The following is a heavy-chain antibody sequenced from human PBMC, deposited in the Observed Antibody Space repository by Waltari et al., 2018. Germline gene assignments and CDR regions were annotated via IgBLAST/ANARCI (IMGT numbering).Heavy chain of an antibody. CDR1: GFTLDDYA. CDR2: ISWNGANM. J-gene: IGHJ1*01. Sequence: EVQLVASGGGLVQPGRSLRLSCAASGFTLDDYAMHWGRQAPGKGPDGGTGISWNGANMAYADFVKGRLNIYRGKGKDFLYMQRQSLKPEDTAFYCCVKDWTVVAGRLAYFQNWGQGVLVTGSS. CDR3: VKDWTVVAGRLAYFQN. V-gene: IGHV3-9*01. D-gene: IGHD6-19*01.